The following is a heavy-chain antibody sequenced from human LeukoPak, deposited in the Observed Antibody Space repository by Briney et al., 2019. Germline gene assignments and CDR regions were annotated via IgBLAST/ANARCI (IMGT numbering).Heavy chain of an antibody. CDR2: IYYSGTT. V-gene: IGHV4-59*12. CDR1: GGSISTYY. J-gene: IGHJ6*03. CDR3: ARAAINYYYLDV. Sequence: SETLSLTCTVSGGSISTYYWSWIRQPPGEGLEWIGSIYYSGTTHSNPSLKSRATISVDTSKNHLSLKLTSVTAADTAVYYCARAAINYYYLDVWGKGTTVTVSS.